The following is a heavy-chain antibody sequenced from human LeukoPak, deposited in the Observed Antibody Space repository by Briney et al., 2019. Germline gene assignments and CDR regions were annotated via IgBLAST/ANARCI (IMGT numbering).Heavy chain of an antibody. J-gene: IGHJ4*02. CDR2: VKKDGSEK. V-gene: IGHV3-7*01. Sequence: GGSLRLSCEGSGFIFSNYWMSWVRQAPGKGLGWVASVKKDGSEKYYVDSVKGRFTISRDNAKNSLYLQMNSLRVEDTAVYFCARGPPYGSRSDYFDYWGQGALVTVSA. CDR1: GFIFSNYW. D-gene: IGHD3-10*01. CDR3: ARGPPYGSRSDYFDY.